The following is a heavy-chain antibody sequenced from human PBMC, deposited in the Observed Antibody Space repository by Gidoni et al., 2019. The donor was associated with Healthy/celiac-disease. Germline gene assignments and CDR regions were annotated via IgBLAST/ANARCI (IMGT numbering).Heavy chain of an antibody. J-gene: IGHJ2*01. CDR2: IYYSGNT. CDR1: GGSISSGTSY. D-gene: IGHD3-22*01. V-gene: IGHV4-39*01. CDR3: ARAYDGSAPVPGGNWYFNL. Sequence: QLQLQESGPGLVRPSETLSLACTVSGGSISSGTSYWGWIRQPPGKGLEYIGSIYYSGNTYYSPSLRSRVTISVDTSKNQFSLKLTSVTAADTAVYFCARAYDGSAPVPGGNWYFNLWGRGTLVTVSS.